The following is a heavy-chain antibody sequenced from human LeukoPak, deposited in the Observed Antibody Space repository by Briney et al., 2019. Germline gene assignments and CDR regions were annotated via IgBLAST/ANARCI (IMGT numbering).Heavy chain of an antibody. CDR3: AKAYSSGWFYFDY. CDR1: GFTFDDYA. V-gene: IGHV3-9*01. D-gene: IGHD6-19*01. Sequence: GGSLRLSCAASGFTFDDYAVHWVRQAPGKGLEWVSGISWNSGSIGYADSVKGRFTISRDNAKNSLYLQMNSLRAEDTALYYCAKAYSSGWFYFDYWGQGTLVTVSS. J-gene: IGHJ4*02. CDR2: ISWNSGSI.